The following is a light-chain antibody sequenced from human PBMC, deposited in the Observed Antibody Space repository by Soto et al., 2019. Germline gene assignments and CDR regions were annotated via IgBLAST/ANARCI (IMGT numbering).Light chain of an antibody. CDR1: QDISNY. J-gene: IGKJ4*01. V-gene: IGKV1-33*01. CDR2: DAS. Sequence: DIQMTQSPSSLSASVGDRVTITCQASQDISNYLNWYQQKPGKAPKLLIYDASNLETGVPSRFSGSGSGTDFTFTISSLQPEDIATYYCKQYDNLQLTFGGGTKVEIK. CDR3: KQYDNLQLT.